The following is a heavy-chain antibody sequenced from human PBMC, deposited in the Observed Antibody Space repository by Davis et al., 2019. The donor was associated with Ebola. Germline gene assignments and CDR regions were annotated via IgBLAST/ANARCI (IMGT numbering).Heavy chain of an antibody. Sequence: GESLKISCAASGFTFSSYAMSWVRQAPGKGLEWVSAISGSGGSTYYADSVKGRFTISRDNSKNTLYLQMNSLRAEDTAVYYCAKSSSSGRDYYFDYWGQGTLVTVSS. CDR3: AKSSSSGRDYYFDY. J-gene: IGHJ4*02. CDR2: ISGSGGST. V-gene: IGHV3-23*01. D-gene: IGHD1-26*01. CDR1: GFTFSSYA.